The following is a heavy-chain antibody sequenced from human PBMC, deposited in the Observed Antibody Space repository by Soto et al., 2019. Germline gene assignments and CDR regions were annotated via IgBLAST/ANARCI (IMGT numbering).Heavy chain of an antibody. D-gene: IGHD6-13*01. J-gene: IGHJ4*02. CDR2: INTYNGET. CDR1: GYTFTNYG. V-gene: IGHV1-18*01. Sequence: QVQLVQSGAEVKKPGASVKVSCKTSGYTFTNYGFNWVRQAPGQGLEWMGWINTYNGETNYAQKFQGRVTMTTDTSTSTAYMALRGLRSDDTAIYYCAASQQFAYWGQGTLVSVSS. CDR3: AASQQFAY.